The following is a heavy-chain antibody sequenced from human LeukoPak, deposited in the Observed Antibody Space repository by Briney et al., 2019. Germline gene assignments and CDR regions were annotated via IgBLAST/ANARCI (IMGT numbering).Heavy chain of an antibody. CDR1: GFTFSRHG. CDR3: ARKTYYYDTSPAGWFDT. CDR2: INQDGSAK. J-gene: IGHJ5*02. Sequence: GGTLRLSCVASGFTFSRHGMNWVRQAPGKGLEWVANINQDGSAKNYVDSVEGRFTISRDNSKNALYLQMDNLRVEDTAIYYCARKTYYYDTSPAGWFDTWGQGTLGTVSS. V-gene: IGHV3-7*01. D-gene: IGHD3-22*01.